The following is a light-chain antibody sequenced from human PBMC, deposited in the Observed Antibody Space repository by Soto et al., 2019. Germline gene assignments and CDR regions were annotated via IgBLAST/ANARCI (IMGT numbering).Light chain of an antibody. J-gene: IGKJ2*01. Sequence: DIQMTQSPSSLSASVGDRVTITCRASQSISSYLNWYQQKPGKAPKLLIYAAFSLQGGVPSRFSGSGSGTDFTLTISSLQPEDFATYYCQQSLSAPYTFGLGTRLEIK. V-gene: IGKV1-39*01. CDR3: QQSLSAPYT. CDR2: AAF. CDR1: QSISSY.